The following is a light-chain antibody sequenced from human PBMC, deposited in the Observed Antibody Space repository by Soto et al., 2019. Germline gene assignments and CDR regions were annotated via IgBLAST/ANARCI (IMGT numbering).Light chain of an antibody. CDR1: XSISNN. CDR2: SAS. V-gene: IGKV3D-15*01. J-gene: IGKJ1*01. Sequence: DILMTQSPATVSVSLGASVSLSCXANXSISNNLAWYQQKPGQPPRLLVYSASTRAPGIPARVSGGGSGTQFSLTISSLQSEDFALYYCHQYNEWPRGTFGPGTKVDIK. CDR3: HQYNEWPRGT.